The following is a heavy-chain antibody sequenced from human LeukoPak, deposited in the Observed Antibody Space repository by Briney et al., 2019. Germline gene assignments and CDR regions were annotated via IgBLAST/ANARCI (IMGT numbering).Heavy chain of an antibody. V-gene: IGHV1-8*03. D-gene: IGHD4-17*01. CDR2: MNPYSGDR. J-gene: IGHJ4*02. Sequence: ASVKVSSKSSGYTFTTYHINWVRQASGQGLEWLGWMNPYSGDRGYAQRFQGRLSITSDTSISTAYMELGSLNSDDTAVYFCARTTSLTASGYDCWGQGTLVTVSS. CDR1: GYTFTTYH. CDR3: ARTTSLTASGYDC.